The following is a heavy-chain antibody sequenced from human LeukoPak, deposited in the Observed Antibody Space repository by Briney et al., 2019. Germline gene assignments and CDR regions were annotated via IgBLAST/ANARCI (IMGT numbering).Heavy chain of an antibody. D-gene: IGHD6-19*01. CDR1: GFTFSSYN. CDR3: ARGRGSSGPYYFDY. V-gene: IGHV3-48*01. Sequence: GGSLRLSCAASGFTFSSYNMNWVRQAPGKGLEWVSYISSSSSTIYYADSVKGRFTTSRDNSKNTLYLQMNSLRAEDTAVYYCARGRGSSGPYYFDYWGQGTLVTVSS. CDR2: ISSSSSTI. J-gene: IGHJ4*02.